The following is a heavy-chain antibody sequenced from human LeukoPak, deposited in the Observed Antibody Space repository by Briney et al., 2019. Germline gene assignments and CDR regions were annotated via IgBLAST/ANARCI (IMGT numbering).Heavy chain of an antibody. D-gene: IGHD6-13*01. V-gene: IGHV3-21*01. Sequence: GGSLRLSCAASGFTFSSYWMNWVRQAPGKGLEWVSSISSSSSYIYYAGSVKGRFTISRDNAKNSLYLQMNSLRAEDTAAYYCARDIGYSSSSFDYWGQGTLVTVSS. CDR2: ISSSSSYI. CDR1: GFTFSSYW. CDR3: ARDIGYSSSSFDY. J-gene: IGHJ4*02.